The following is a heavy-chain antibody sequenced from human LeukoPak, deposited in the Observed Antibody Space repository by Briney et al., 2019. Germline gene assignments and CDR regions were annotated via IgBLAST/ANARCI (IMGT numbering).Heavy chain of an antibody. Sequence: GGSLRLSCAASGFTFSSYSMNWVRQAPGKGLEWVSPISSSSSYIYYADSVKGRFTISRDNAKNSLYLQMNSLRAEDTAVYYCARGQLPDRGYGMDVWGQGTTVTVSS. CDR1: GFTFSSYS. CDR3: ARGQLPDRGYGMDV. J-gene: IGHJ6*02. V-gene: IGHV3-21*01. D-gene: IGHD2-2*01. CDR2: ISSSSSYI.